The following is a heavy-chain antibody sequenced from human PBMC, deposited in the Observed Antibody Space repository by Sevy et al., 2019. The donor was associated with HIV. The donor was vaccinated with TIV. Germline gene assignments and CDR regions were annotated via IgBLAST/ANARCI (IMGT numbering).Heavy chain of an antibody. CDR3: ASSPGDVYKTYYYDSSGPNLNY. CDR1: GYTFTGYY. CDR2: INPNSGGT. J-gene: IGHJ4*02. Sequence: ASVKVSCKASGYTFTGYYMHWVRQAPGQGLEWMGRINPNSGGTTYAQRFQGRVTMTRDTSISTAYMELSRLRSDDTAVYYCASSPGDVYKTYYYDSSGPNLNYWGQGTLVTVSS. V-gene: IGHV1-2*06. D-gene: IGHD3-22*01.